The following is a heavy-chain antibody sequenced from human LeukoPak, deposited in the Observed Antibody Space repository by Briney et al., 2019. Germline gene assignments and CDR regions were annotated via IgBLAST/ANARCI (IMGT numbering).Heavy chain of an antibody. Sequence: PGGSLRLSCAASGFTFSSYWMSWVRQAPGKGLEWVANIKQDGSEKYYVDSVKGRFTISRDNAKNSLYLQMNSLRAEDTAVYYCARDGAGGYDFWSGYYLNDAFDIWGQGTMVTVSS. D-gene: IGHD3-3*01. CDR2: IKQDGSEK. J-gene: IGHJ3*02. V-gene: IGHV3-7*01. CDR1: GFTFSSYW. CDR3: ARDGAGGYDFWSGYYLNDAFDI.